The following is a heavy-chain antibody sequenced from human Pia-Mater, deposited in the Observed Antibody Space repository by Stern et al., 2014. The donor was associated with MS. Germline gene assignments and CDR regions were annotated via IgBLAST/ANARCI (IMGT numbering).Heavy chain of an antibody. CDR1: GFNFNDLY. J-gene: IGHJ4*02. D-gene: IGHD3-16*02. CDR3: STLVAH. Sequence: QVQLVESGGGLVKPGGSLRLSCAASGFNFNDLYINWIRQSPGKGLEWMAYISSSGTSVHYADFVKGRFIVSRNKDSNSFYLQMDSLRAEDTAIYYCSTLVAHWGQGTLVTVSS. CDR2: ISSSGTSV. V-gene: IGHV3-11*01.